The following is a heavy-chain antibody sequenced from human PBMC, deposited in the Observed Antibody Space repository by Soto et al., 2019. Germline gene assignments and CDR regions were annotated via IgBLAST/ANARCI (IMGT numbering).Heavy chain of an antibody. D-gene: IGHD3-16*01. CDR3: XXXXXXGSNWYYYLES. CDR2: ISSSSSNI. CDR1: GFTFSSRA. Sequence: DVQLVESGGGLVQPGGSLRLSCTASGFTFSSRAMNWVRQFPGRGLEWVSYISSSSSNIDYADSVKGRFTVSRDNAKNSLYLQMNTLRDEDTAVYXXXXXXXXGSNWYYYLESWGQGTLVTXXX. J-gene: IGHJ4*02. V-gene: IGHV3-48*02.